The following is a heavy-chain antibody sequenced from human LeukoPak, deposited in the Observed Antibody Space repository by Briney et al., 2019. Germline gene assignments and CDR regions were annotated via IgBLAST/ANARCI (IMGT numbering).Heavy chain of an antibody. CDR2: IYHSGGT. Sequence: SETLSLTCTVSGGSISSYYWGWIRQPPGKGLEWIGSIYHSGGTYYNPSLKSRVTISVDTSKNQFSLKLSSVTAADTAVYYCARDRIYGSGSDHFDYWGQGTLVTVSS. CDR3: ARDRIYGSGSDHFDY. CDR1: GGSISSYY. V-gene: IGHV4-38-2*02. D-gene: IGHD3-10*01. J-gene: IGHJ4*02.